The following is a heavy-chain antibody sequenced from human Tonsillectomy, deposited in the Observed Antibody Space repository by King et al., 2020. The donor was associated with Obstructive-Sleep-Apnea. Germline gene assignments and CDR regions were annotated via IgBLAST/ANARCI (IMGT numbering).Heavy chain of an antibody. CDR1: GGSISSSSYY. CDR3: ARVDDNSGCFYFDY. Sequence: QLQESGPGLVKPSETLSLTCTVSGGSISSSSYYWGWIRQPPGKGLEWIGSIFYTGSTYYNSSLKSRVTISVDTSKNQFSLKLSSVTAADTAVYYWARVDDNSGCFYFDYWGQGTLATVSS. J-gene: IGHJ4*02. V-gene: IGHV4-39*07. CDR2: IFYTGST. D-gene: IGHD6-19*01.